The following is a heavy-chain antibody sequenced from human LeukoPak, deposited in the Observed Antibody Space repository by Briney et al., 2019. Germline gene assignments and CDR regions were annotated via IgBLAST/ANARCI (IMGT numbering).Heavy chain of an antibody. Sequence: SETLSLTCAVYGGSFSGYYWSWIRQPPGKGLEWIGEINHSGSTNYNPSLKSRVTKSVETSKNQFYLKLSSVTAADTVVYYCAREFLEWLPDYWGQGTLVTVSS. CDR3: AREFLEWLPDY. CDR2: INHSGST. D-gene: IGHD3-3*01. J-gene: IGHJ4*02. CDR1: GGSFSGYY. V-gene: IGHV4-34*01.